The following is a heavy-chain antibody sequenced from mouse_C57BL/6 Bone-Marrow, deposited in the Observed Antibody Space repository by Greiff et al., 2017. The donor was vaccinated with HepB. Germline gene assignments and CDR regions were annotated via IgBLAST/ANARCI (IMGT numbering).Heavy chain of an antibody. CDR1: GFSLTSYG. Sequence: VKLMESGPGLVAPSQSLSITCTVSGFSLTSYGVHWVRQPPGKGLEWLVVIWSDGSTTYNSALKSRLSIIKDNSKSQVFLKMNSLQTDDTAMYYCARHNYYGSSYGYAMDYWGQGTSVTVSS. D-gene: IGHD1-1*01. CDR3: ARHNYYGSSYGYAMDY. CDR2: IWSDGST. J-gene: IGHJ4*01. V-gene: IGHV2-6-1*01.